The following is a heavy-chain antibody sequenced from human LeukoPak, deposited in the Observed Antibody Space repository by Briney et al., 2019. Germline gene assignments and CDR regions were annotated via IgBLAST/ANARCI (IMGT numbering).Heavy chain of an antibody. J-gene: IGHJ4*02. V-gene: IGHV1-69*05. CDR1: GGTFSSYA. CDR2: IIPIFGTA. D-gene: IGHD6-13*01. Sequence: SVKVSCKASGGTFSSYAISWVRQAPGQGLEWMGMIIPIFGTANYAQKFQGRVTITTDESTSTAYMELSSLRSEDTAVYYCASSTGYSSSWFDYWGQGTLVTVSS. CDR3: ASSTGYSSSWFDY.